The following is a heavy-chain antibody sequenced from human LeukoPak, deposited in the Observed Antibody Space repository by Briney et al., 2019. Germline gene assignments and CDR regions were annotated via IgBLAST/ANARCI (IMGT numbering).Heavy chain of an antibody. D-gene: IGHD4-17*01. CDR3: ARDLVTVTKGFDI. CDR1: GDSFSSHY. CDR2: ISYIGST. Sequence: PSETLSLTCTVSGDSFSSHYWTWIRQPPGKGLEWIGYISYIGSTNYNPSLKSRVTISIDTSRNQFSLKLTSVTAADTAVYYCARDLVTVTKGFDIWGQGTMVSVSS. V-gene: IGHV4-59*11. J-gene: IGHJ3*02.